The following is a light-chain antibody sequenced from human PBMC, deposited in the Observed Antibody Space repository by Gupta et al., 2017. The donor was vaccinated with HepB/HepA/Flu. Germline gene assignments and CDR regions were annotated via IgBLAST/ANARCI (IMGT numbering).Light chain of an antibody. CDR2: TAS. CDR1: ESISRY. CDR3: QQSDSTPLT. Sequence: DIQMTQSPSSLSASVGDRVIITCRVSESISRYVNWYQQKPGKAPNLLIYTASTLESGVPSRFSGSGSGTDFTLTISSLQPEDFASYYCQQSDSTPLTFGGGTNVEIK. J-gene: IGKJ4*01. V-gene: IGKV1-39*01.